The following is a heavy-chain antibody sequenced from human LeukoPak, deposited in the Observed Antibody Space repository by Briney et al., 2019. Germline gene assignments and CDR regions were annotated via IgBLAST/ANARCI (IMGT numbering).Heavy chain of an antibody. CDR3: ARALGYSNTFYYYYYYMDV. D-gene: IGHD4-11*01. Sequence: PGGSLRLSCAASGFTFDDYGMSWVRQAPGKGLEWVSGINWNGGRTGYADSVKGRFTISRDNAKNSLYLQMNSLRAEDTALYYCARALGYSNTFYYYYYYMDVWGKGTTVTVSS. CDR2: INWNGGRT. CDR1: GFTFDDYG. J-gene: IGHJ6*03. V-gene: IGHV3-20*04.